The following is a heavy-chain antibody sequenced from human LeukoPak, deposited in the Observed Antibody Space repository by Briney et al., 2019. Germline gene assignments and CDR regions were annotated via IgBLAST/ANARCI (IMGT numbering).Heavy chain of an antibody. Sequence: SETLSLTCTVSGGSISSSIYYWGWIRQPPGKGLVWIGSIYYSGGTYYNPSLKSRVTISVDTSKNQFSLKLTSVTAADTAVYYCASVDRGWFAVGEYWGQGTLVTVSS. V-gene: IGHV4-39*01. CDR3: ASVDRGWFAVGEY. CDR1: GGSISSSIYY. J-gene: IGHJ4*02. CDR2: IYYSGGT. D-gene: IGHD3-10*01.